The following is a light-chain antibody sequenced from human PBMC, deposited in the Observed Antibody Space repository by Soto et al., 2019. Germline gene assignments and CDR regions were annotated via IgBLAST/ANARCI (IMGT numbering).Light chain of an antibody. Sequence: EIVLTQSPGTLSLSPGERATLSCRASQSVSSSYLAWYQQKPGQAPRLLIYDASSRATGIPDRFSGSGSGTEFTLTISRLEPEDFAVYYCQPYGSSPRTFGQGTKVEIK. V-gene: IGKV3-20*01. CDR3: QPYGSSPRT. CDR1: QSVSSSY. J-gene: IGKJ1*01. CDR2: DAS.